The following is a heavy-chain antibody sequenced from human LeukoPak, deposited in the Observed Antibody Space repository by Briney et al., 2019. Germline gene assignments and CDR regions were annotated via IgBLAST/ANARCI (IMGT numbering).Heavy chain of an antibody. V-gene: IGHV4-34*01. Sequence: SETLSLTCAVYGGSFSGYYWSWIRQPPGKGLEWIGEINHSGSTNYIPSLKGRVTISVDTSKNQFSLKLSSVTAADTAVYYCASTIPPYYYDSSGYYRDYWGQGTLVTVSS. CDR2: INHSGST. CDR1: GGSFSGYY. D-gene: IGHD3-22*01. CDR3: ASTIPPYYYDSSGYYRDY. J-gene: IGHJ4*02.